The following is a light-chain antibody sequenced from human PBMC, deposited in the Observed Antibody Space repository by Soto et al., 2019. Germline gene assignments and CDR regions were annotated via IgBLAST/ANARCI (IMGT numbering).Light chain of an antibody. CDR1: QSVSSY. Sequence: EIVLTQSPATLSLSPGERATLSCRASQSVSSYLAWYQQKPGQAPRLLIYDASNRATGIPARFSGSWSWTDFTLTISSLEPEDFAVYYCQQYSNSPLTLGQGTKLEIK. V-gene: IGKV3-11*01. J-gene: IGKJ2*01. CDR2: DAS. CDR3: QQYSNSPLT.